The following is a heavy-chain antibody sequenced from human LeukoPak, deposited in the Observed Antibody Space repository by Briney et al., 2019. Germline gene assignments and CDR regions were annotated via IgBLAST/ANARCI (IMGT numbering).Heavy chain of an antibody. Sequence: PGGSLRLSCAASGVTFSSHGMHWVRQAPGKGLEWVAVIWYDGSVKYYADSVKGRFTISRDNSKNTLYLQMNSLRAEDTAVYYCARDYESSFDYWGQGTPVTVSS. D-gene: IGHD3-3*01. J-gene: IGHJ4*02. CDR1: GVTFSSHG. CDR3: ARDYESSFDY. V-gene: IGHV3-33*01. CDR2: IWYDGSVK.